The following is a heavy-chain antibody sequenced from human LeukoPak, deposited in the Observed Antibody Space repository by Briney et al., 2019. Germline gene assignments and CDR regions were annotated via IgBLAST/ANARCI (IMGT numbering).Heavy chain of an antibody. Sequence: SETLSLTCSVSGGSISSSGYYWGWIRQPPGKGLEWIGSIYYSGSTDYHPSLKSRVTISVDTSKNQFSLKLSSVTAADTAVYYCARGSYAGIAAAVPYFDYWGQGTLVTVSS. J-gene: IGHJ4*02. D-gene: IGHD6-13*01. CDR3: ARGSYAGIAAAVPYFDY. CDR2: IYYSGST. CDR1: GGSISSSGYY. V-gene: IGHV4-39*07.